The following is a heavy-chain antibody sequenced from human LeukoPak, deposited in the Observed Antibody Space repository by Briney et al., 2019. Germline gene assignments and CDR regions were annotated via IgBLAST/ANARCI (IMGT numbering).Heavy chain of an antibody. J-gene: IGHJ3*02. Sequence: PSETLSPTCAVYGGSFSGYYWSWIRQPPGKGLEWIGEINHSGSTNYNPSLKSRVTISVDTSKNQFSLKLSSVTAADTAVYYCARVSHYYDSSGYYYVRAFDIWGQGTMVTVSS. D-gene: IGHD3-22*01. V-gene: IGHV4-34*01. CDR3: ARVSHYYDSSGYYYVRAFDI. CDR2: INHSGST. CDR1: GGSFSGYY.